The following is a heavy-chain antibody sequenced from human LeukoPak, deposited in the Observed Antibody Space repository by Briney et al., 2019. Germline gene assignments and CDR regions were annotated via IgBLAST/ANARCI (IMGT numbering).Heavy chain of an antibody. CDR2: IYYTGST. CDR1: GGSISSYY. Sequence: SETLSLNCTVSGGSISSYYWSWIRQPPGKGLEWIGYIYYTGSTNYNPSLKSRVTISVDTSKNQFSLKLSSVTAADTAVYYCARVHRAGYSYGQYYFDYWGQGTLVTVSS. V-gene: IGHV4-59*08. CDR3: ARVHRAGYSYGQYYFDY. D-gene: IGHD5-18*01. J-gene: IGHJ4*02.